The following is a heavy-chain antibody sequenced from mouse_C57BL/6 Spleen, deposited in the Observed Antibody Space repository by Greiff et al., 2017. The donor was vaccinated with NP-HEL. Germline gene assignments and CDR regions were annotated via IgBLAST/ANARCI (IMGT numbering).Heavy chain of an antibody. D-gene: IGHD1-1*01. CDR1: GYSFTGYF. CDR3: ARSDGSSYQYYFDY. J-gene: IGHJ2*01. CDR2: INPYNGDT. Sequence: EVQLQQSGPELVKPGDSVKISCKASGYSFTGYFMNWVMQSHGKSLEWIGRINPYNGDTFYNQKFKGKATLTVDKSSSTAHMELRSLTSEDAAVYYCARSDGSSYQYYFDYWGQGTTLTVSS. V-gene: IGHV1-20*01.